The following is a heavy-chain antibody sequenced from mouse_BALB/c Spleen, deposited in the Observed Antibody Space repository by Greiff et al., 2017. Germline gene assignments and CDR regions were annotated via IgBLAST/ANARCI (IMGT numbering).Heavy chain of an antibody. CDR2: ISSGGSYT. Sequence: EVKLVESGGGLVKPGGSLKLSCAASGFTFSSYTMSWVRQTPEKRLEWVATISSGGSYTYYPDSVKGRFTISRDNAKNTLYLQMSSLKSEDTAMYYCTSDRDYGDWFAYWGQGTLVTVSA. D-gene: IGHD1-2*01. J-gene: IGHJ3*01. V-gene: IGHV5-6-4*01. CDR1: GFTFSSYT. CDR3: TSDRDYGDWFAY.